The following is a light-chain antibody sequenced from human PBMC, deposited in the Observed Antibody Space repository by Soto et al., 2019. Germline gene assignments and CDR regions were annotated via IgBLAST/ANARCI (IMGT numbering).Light chain of an antibody. CDR2: EVS. CDR1: SSDVGGYNY. V-gene: IGLV2-14*01. CDR3: SSYISILGV. Sequence: QSALAQPASVSGSPGQSITISCTGTSSDVGGYNYVSWYQQHPGKAPKLMIYEVSNRPSGVSNRFSGSKSGNTASLTISGLQAEEEPDYYCSSYISILGVFGNGTKLTV. J-gene: IGLJ1*01.